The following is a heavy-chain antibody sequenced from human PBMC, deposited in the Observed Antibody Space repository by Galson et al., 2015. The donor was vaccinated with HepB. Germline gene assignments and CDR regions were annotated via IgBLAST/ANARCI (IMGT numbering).Heavy chain of an antibody. CDR1: GFTFSSYS. CDR2: ISSSSSYI. CDR3: ARGLGGIVGATNAFDI. J-gene: IGHJ3*02. V-gene: IGHV3-21*01. Sequence: SLRLSCAASGFTFSSYSMNWVRQAPGKGLEWVSSISSSSSYIYYADSVKGRFTISRDNAKNSLYLQMNSLRAEDTAVYYCARGLGGIVGATNAFDIWGQGTMVTVSS. D-gene: IGHD1-26*01.